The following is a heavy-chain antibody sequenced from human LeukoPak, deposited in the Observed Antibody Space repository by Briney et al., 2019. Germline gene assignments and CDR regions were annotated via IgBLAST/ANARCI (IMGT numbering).Heavy chain of an antibody. V-gene: IGHV4-39*01. D-gene: IGHD4/OR15-4a*01. CDR3: ARRGLSDAFDI. J-gene: IGHJ3*02. CDR1: GGSFSSSSYY. CDR2: IYYSGST. Sequence: PSETLSLTCAVYGGSFSSSSYYWGWIRQPPGKGLEWIGSIYYSGSTYFNPSLKSRVTISVDTSKNQFSLKLSSVTAADTAVYYCARRGLSDAFDIWGQGTMVTVSS.